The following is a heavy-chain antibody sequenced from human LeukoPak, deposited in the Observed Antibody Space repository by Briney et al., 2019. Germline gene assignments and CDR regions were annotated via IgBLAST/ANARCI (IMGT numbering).Heavy chain of an antibody. CDR2: ISWNSGSI. Sequence: GGPLRLSCAASGFTFDDYAMHWVRQAPGKGLEWVSGISWNSGSIGYADSVKGRFTISRDNAKNSLYLQMNSLRAEDTALYYCAKDMWTGTVGMDVWGQGTTVTVSS. D-gene: IGHD3/OR15-3a*01. V-gene: IGHV3-9*01. CDR3: AKDMWTGTVGMDV. CDR1: GFTFDDYA. J-gene: IGHJ6*02.